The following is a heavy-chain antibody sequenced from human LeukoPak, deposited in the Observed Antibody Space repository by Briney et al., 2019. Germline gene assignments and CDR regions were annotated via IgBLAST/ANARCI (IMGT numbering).Heavy chain of an antibody. V-gene: IGHV3-13*01. J-gene: IGHJ3*02. Sequence: GGSLRLSCAASGFTFSSYDFHWVRQATGKGLEWVSAIGTSGDTYYIDSVKGRFTISREDAKYSLHLQMDNLRAGDTGVYYCARETNERPAGSYIGAFDIWGQGTMVTVS. CDR1: GFTFSSYD. D-gene: IGHD1-26*01. CDR2: IGTSGDT. CDR3: ARETNERPAGSYIGAFDI.